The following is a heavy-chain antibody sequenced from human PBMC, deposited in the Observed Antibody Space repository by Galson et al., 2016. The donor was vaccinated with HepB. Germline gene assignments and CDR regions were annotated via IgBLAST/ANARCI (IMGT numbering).Heavy chain of an antibody. CDR3: ARDRGIAAGGWFDP. V-gene: IGHV3-21*01. CDR1: GFTFSNYY. J-gene: IGHJ5*02. CDR2: ISSSSKYI. Sequence: SLRLSCAASGFTFSNYYMHWVRQSPGRGLEWVSSISSSSKYIYYADSMKGRFTISRDNANNSLFLLMESLRADDTAIYYCARDRGIAAGGWFDPWGQGTQVTASS. D-gene: IGHD6-13*01.